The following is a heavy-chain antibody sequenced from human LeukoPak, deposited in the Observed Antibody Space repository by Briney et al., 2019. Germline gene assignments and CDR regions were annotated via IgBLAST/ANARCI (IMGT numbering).Heavy chain of an antibody. J-gene: IGHJ4*02. CDR2: IKPDGSEE. CDR1: GFTFSSYW. CDR3: TLVTRATAAVDY. V-gene: IGHV3-7*01. D-gene: IGHD6-13*01. Sequence: GGSRRLACAASGFTFSSYWMSWVRQVSGKGLEWVANIKPDGSEEYYVDSVKRRFTISRDNAEKSLYLQMNSLRVEDTAVYYCTLVTRATAAVDYWGQGTLVTVRS.